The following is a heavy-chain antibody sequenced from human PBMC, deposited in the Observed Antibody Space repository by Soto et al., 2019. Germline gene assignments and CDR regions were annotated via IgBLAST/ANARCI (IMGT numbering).Heavy chain of an antibody. J-gene: IGHJ5*02. CDR3: ARDSGDAGWFGP. CDR1: GASLSDYY. V-gene: IGHV4-4*07. Sequence: QVQLQESGPGLVKPSETLSLTCTVSGASLSDYYWSWIRQPAGKGLEWIGRMYHTGNTNYEPSLKCRVTMSMDMSKNESSLKIAYVTAAATAVYYCARDSGDAGWFGPWGRGVPVIVSS. D-gene: IGHD3-10*01. CDR2: MYHTGNT.